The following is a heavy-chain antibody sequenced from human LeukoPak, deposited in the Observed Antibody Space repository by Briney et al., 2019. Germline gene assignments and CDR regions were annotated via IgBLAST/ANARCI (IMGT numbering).Heavy chain of an antibody. D-gene: IGHD3-22*01. J-gene: IGHJ1*01. CDR3: AYSSGYYYEWYFQH. Sequence: QPGGSLRLSCAASGFTLSDHYMDWVRQAPGKGLEWVGRTRNKANSYTTEYAASVKGRFTISRDDSKNSLYLQMNSLKTEDTAVYYCAYSSGYYYEWYFQHWGQGTLVTVSS. CDR2: TRNKANSYTT. V-gene: IGHV3-72*01. CDR1: GFTLSDHY.